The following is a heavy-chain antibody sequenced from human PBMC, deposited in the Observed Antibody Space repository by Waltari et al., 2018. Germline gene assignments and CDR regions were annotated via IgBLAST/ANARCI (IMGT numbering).Heavy chain of an antibody. J-gene: IGHJ3*02. Sequence: QVQLQESGPGLVKPSETLSLTCTVSGGSISSYYWSWIRQPPGKGLEWIGYIYYSGSTNYNPSLKSRVTRSVHTSKNQFSLKRSSVTAADTAVYYCAGAWELLSAFDIWGQGTMVTVSS. D-gene: IGHD1-26*01. CDR1: GGSISSYY. CDR2: IYYSGST. CDR3: AGAWELLSAFDI. V-gene: IGHV4-59*01.